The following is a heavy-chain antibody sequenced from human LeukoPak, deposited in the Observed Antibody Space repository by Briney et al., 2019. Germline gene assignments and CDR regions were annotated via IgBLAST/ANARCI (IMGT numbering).Heavy chain of an antibody. V-gene: IGHV1-8*01. CDR1: GYTFTSYD. D-gene: IGHD2-2*01. J-gene: IGHJ5*02. CDR3: ARGGYCSSTSCSFHNWFDP. CDR2: MNPNSGNT. Sequence: GASVKVSCKASGYTFTSYDINWVRQATGQGLEWMGWMNPNSGNTGYAQKFQGRVTMTRNTSISIAYMELSSLRSEDTAVYYCARGGYCSSTSCSFHNWFDPWGQGTLVTVSS.